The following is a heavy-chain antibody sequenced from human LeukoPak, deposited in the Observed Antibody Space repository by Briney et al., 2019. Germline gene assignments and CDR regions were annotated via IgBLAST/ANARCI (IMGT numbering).Heavy chain of an antibody. D-gene: IGHD3-22*01. V-gene: IGHV4-59*08. CDR3: ARLAYYYDRSGPADWYFDL. CDR2: FYYGERS. Sequence: TSETLSLTCTVSGGSISNSHWSWIRQAPGKGLECMGNFYYGERSNYNPSLKSRVTISADTSKNQFSLNLNSVTAADTAVYFCARLAYYYDRSGPADWYFDLWGRGTLVTVSS. CDR1: GGSISNSH. J-gene: IGHJ2*01.